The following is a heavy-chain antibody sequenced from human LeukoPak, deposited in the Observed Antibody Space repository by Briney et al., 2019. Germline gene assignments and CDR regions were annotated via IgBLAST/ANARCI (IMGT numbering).Heavy chain of an antibody. D-gene: IGHD5-24*01. V-gene: IGHV1-2*02. CDR3: ARGRNIEMTTMSGGSDY. CDR1: GYTFTDYY. J-gene: IGHJ4*02. Sequence: ASLKVSCKASGYTFTDYYMHWVRQAPGQGLEWMGWLNPNSGDTNYAQTFQGRVSMTRDTSISTAYMDLSDLRSDDTAVYYCARGRNIEMTTMSGGSDYWGQGTLVTVSS. CDR2: LNPNSGDT.